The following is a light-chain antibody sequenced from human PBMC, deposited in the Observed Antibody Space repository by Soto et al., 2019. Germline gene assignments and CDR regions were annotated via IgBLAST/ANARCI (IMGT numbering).Light chain of an antibody. CDR2: GAS. CDR1: QSVTSSH. V-gene: IGKV3-20*01. CDR3: LLYFSPDRYT. Sequence: EIVLTQTPGTLSLSPGERATLSCRASQSVTSSHLAWYQQKPGQAPRLLIYGASTRATGIPARFSGSGSYTDFSLPISRLDPEDFAMYYCLLYFSPDRYTFGPGTKVQIK. J-gene: IGKJ2*01.